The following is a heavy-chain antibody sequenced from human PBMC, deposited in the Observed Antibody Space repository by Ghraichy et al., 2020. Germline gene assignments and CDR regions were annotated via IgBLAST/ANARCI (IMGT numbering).Heavy chain of an antibody. CDR3: ARQYSGRYMSFDY. D-gene: IGHD1-26*01. J-gene: IGHJ4*02. V-gene: IGHV3-48*02. CDR1: GFTFSSHS. Sequence: GGSLRLSCAASGFTFSSHSMNWVRQAPGKGLEWVSYISSSSSTIYYADSVKGRFTISRDNAKNSLYLQMNSLRDEDTAVYYCARQYSGRYMSFDYWGQGTLVTVSS. CDR2: ISSSSSTI.